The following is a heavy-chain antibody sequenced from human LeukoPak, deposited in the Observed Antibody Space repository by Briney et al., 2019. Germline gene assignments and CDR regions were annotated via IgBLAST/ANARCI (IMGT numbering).Heavy chain of an antibody. V-gene: IGHV3-30*03. J-gene: IGHJ5*02. CDR2: ISYDGSNK. CDR1: GFTFSSYG. Sequence: GGSLRLSCAASGFTFSSYGMHWVRQAPGKGLEWVAVISYDGSNKYYADSVKGRFTISRDNSKNTLYLQMNSLRAEDTAVYYCASTLVGATGFDPWGQGTLVTVSS. D-gene: IGHD1-26*01. CDR3: ASTLVGATGFDP.